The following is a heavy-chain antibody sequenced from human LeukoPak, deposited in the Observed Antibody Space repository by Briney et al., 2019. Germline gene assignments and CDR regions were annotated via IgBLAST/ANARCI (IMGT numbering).Heavy chain of an antibody. Sequence: PGGSPRLSCAASGFTFSSYEMNWVRQAPGKGLEWVSYISSSGSTIYYADSVKGRFTISRDNAKNSLYLQMNSLRAEDTAVYYCARGVVAATLDYWGQGTLVTVSS. V-gene: IGHV3-48*03. D-gene: IGHD2-15*01. CDR1: GFTFSSYE. J-gene: IGHJ4*02. CDR3: ARGVVAATLDY. CDR2: ISSSGSTI.